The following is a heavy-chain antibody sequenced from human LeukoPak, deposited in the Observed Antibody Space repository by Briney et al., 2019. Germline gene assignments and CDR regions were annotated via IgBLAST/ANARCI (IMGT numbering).Heavy chain of an antibody. CDR3: ARDGDYVRRGYGMDV. Sequence: GGSLRLSCAASGFTFSSYWISWVRQAPGKGLEWVANIKQDGSEKYYVDSVKGRFTISRDNAKNSLYLQMNSLRAEDTAVYYCARDGDYVRRGYGMDVWGQGTTVTVSS. CDR1: GFTFSSYW. CDR2: IKQDGSEK. V-gene: IGHV3-7*01. D-gene: IGHD4-17*01. J-gene: IGHJ6*02.